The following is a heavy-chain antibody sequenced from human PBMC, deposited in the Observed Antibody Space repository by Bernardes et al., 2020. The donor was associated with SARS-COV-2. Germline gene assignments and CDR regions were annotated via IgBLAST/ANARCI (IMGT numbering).Heavy chain of an antibody. J-gene: IGHJ4*02. V-gene: IGHV4-59*01. CDR2: LYYTGST. CDR3: ARGFDY. CDR1: GGSISAYY. Sequence: TLSLTCTVSGGSISAYYWSWFRQPPGKGLEWIGYLYYTGSTNYNPSLQSRVTISVDTSKNQFSLKLSSVTAADTAVYYCARGFDYWGQGILVTVSS.